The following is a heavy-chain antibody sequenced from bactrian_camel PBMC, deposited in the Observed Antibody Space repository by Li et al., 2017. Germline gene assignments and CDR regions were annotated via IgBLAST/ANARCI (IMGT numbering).Heavy chain of an antibody. J-gene: IGHJ4*01. CDR1: GYTYNRNC. CDR3: AAGWDCYVDARDYKF. D-gene: IGHD2*01. CDR2: SDSDGTT. V-gene: IGHV3S53*01. Sequence: HVQLVESGGGSVQAGGSLRLSCAASGYTYNRNCMAWFRQVPGKERERVASSDSDGTTTVARSVEGRFTLSRDNAKNTLYLQMNSLKPEDTATYYCAAGWDCYVDARDYKFWGQGTQVTVSS.